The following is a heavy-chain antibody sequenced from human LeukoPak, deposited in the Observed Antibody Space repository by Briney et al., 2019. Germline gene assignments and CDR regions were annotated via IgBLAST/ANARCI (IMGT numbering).Heavy chain of an antibody. D-gene: IGHD6-19*01. CDR2: IYYTGST. CDR1: GGSISSYY. Sequence: SETLSLTCTVSGGSISSYYWSWIRQPPGKGLEWIGYIYYTGSTNYNPSLKSRVTISVGTSKNQLSLKLSSVTAADTAVYYCACATGIAVAGYPDYWGQGTLVTVSS. CDR3: ACATGIAVAGYPDY. V-gene: IGHV4-59*01. J-gene: IGHJ4*02.